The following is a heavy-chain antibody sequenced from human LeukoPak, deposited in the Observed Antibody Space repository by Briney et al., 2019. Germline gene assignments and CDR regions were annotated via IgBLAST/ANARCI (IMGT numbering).Heavy chain of an antibody. J-gene: IGHJ5*02. D-gene: IGHD3-10*01. CDR1: GGSFSGYY. CDR3: ARVDYYGSGSYGWFDP. V-gene: IGHV4-34*01. Sequence: SETLSLTCAVYGGSFSGYYWSWIRQPPRKGLEWSGEINHSGSTNYNPSLKSRVTISVDTSKNQFSLKLSSVTAADTAVYYCARVDYYGSGSYGWFDPWGQGTLVTVSS. CDR2: INHSGST.